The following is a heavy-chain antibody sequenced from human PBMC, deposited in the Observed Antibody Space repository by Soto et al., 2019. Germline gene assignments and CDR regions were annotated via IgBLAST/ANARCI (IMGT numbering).Heavy chain of an antibody. J-gene: IGHJ4*02. Sequence: SETLSLTCNVSGGSIDRSNYYWDWLRQPPGKGLEWIGYIYYSGNTNYNPSLKSRVTISVDTSKNQFSLKLSSVTAADTAVYYCARDYGDYVRYFDYWGQGTLVTAPQ. V-gene: IGHV4-61*01. CDR1: GGSIDRSNYY. D-gene: IGHD4-17*01. CDR3: ARDYGDYVRYFDY. CDR2: IYYSGNT.